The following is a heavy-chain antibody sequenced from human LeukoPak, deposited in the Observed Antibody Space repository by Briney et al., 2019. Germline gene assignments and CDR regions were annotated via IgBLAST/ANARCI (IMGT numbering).Heavy chain of an antibody. V-gene: IGHV1-18*01. J-gene: IGHJ3*02. CDR3: ARVFVYYDSSGYYSDAFDI. D-gene: IGHD3-22*01. CDR2: ISAYNGNT. CDR1: GYTFTSYG. Sequence: ASVKVSCTASGYTFTSYGISWVRQAPGQGLEWMGWISAYNGNTNYAQKLQGRVTMTTDTSTRTAYMELRSLRSDDTAVYYCARVFVYYDSSGYYSDAFDIWGQGTMVTVSS.